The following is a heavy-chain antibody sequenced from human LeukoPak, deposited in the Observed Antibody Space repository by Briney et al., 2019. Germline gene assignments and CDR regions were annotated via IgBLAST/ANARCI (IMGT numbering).Heavy chain of an antibody. D-gene: IGHD1-14*01. CDR2: IYDSGTT. V-gene: IGHV4-31*03. CDR1: GGSISDGGYY. Sequence: SQTLSLTCTVSGGSISDGGYYWSWIRQHPGKGLEWIGYIYDSGTTYYSPALQSRVTISVDTSDNKFSLKLKSLTAADTAVYYCARGGDRRGFDYWGQGTLVTVSP. J-gene: IGHJ4*02. CDR3: ARGGDRRGFDY.